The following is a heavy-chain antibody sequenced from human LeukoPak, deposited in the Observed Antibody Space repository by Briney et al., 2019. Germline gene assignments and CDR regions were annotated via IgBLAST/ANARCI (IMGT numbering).Heavy chain of an antibody. CDR2: IYYSGST. V-gene: IGHV4-59*01. CDR3: ARRVYCSSTSCHRVFDY. Sequence: SETLSLTCTVSGGSISSYYWSWIRQPPGKGLEWIGYIYYSGSTNYNPSLKSRVTISVDTSKNQFSLKLSSVTAADTAVYYCARRVYCSSTSCHRVFDYWGQGTLVTVSS. D-gene: IGHD2-2*01. CDR1: GGSISSYY. J-gene: IGHJ4*02.